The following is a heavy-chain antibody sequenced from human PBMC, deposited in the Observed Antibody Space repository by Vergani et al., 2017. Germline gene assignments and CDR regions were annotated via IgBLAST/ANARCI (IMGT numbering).Heavy chain of an antibody. CDR1: GGTFSSYT. D-gene: IGHD1-1*01. CDR3: ARMLERAPRDAFDI. Sequence: QVQLVQSGAEVKKPGSSVKVSCKASGGTFSSYTISWVRQAPGQGLEWMGRIIPILGIANYAQKFQGRVTITADKSTSTAYMELSSLRSEDTAVYYCARMLERAPRDAFDIWGQGTMVTVSS. CDR2: IIPILGIA. J-gene: IGHJ3*02. V-gene: IGHV1-69*02.